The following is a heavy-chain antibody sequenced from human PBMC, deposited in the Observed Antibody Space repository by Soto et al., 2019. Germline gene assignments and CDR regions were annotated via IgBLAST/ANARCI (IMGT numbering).Heavy chain of an antibody. Sequence: GGSLRLSCAASGFTFSSYAIHWVRQAPGKGLEWVAVISYDGSNKYYADSVKGRFTISRDNSKNTLYLQMNSLRAEDTAVYYCARGPSSLTRFDHWGQGTLVTVSS. CDR2: ISYDGSNK. CDR1: GFTFSSYA. D-gene: IGHD2-2*01. CDR3: ARGPSSLTRFDH. J-gene: IGHJ4*02. V-gene: IGHV3-30-3*01.